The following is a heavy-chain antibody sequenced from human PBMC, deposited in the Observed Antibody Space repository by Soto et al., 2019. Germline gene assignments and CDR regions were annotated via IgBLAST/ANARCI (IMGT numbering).Heavy chain of an antibody. J-gene: IGHJ6*02. V-gene: IGHV4-34*01. CDR2: INHSGST. Sequence: PSETLSLTCAVYGGSFSGYYWNWIRQPPGKGLEWIGEINHSGSTNYNPSLKSRVTISVDTSKNQFSLKLSSLTAADTAVYYCARGFLEWLSHPYYGMDVWGQGTTVTVSS. D-gene: IGHD3-3*01. CDR3: ARGFLEWLSHPYYGMDV. CDR1: GGSFSGYY.